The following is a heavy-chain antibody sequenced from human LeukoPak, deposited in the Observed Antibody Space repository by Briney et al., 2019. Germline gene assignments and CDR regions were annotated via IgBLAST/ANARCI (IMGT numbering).Heavy chain of an antibody. D-gene: IGHD3-16*01. CDR2: IYPGDSDT. J-gene: IGHJ5*02. Sequence: GESLKISCKGSGYSFTSYWIGWVRQMPGKGLEWMGIIYPGDSDTRYSPSFQGQVTISADKSISTAYLQWSSLKASDTAMYYCARQLREGTWGNWFDPWGQGTLVTVSS. V-gene: IGHV5-51*01. CDR1: GYSFTSYW. CDR3: ARQLREGTWGNWFDP.